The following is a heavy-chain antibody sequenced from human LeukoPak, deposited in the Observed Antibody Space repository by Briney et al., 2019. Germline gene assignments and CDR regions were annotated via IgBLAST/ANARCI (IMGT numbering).Heavy chain of an antibody. CDR1: GFTFSSYG. Sequence: PGGSLRLSCAASGFTFSSYGMHWVRQTPGKGLERVANIKQDGSEKNYVDSVKGRFSISRDNTKNSLYLQMNSLRAEDTAVCYCARADIWGQGTMVTVSS. J-gene: IGHJ3*02. CDR2: IKQDGSEK. V-gene: IGHV3-7*01. CDR3: ARADI.